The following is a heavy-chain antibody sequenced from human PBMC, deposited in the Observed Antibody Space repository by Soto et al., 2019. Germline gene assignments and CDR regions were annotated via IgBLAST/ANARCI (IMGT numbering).Heavy chain of an antibody. Sequence: NPSETLSLTCTVSGGSISSGGYYWSWIRQPPGKGLEWIGYIYYSGSTYYNPSLKSRVTISVDTSKNQFSLKLSSVTAADTAVYYCASTRSYGDYDIWCDPWGQGTLVTVSS. CDR1: GGSISSGGYY. CDR2: IYYSGST. J-gene: IGHJ5*02. D-gene: IGHD4-17*01. V-gene: IGHV4-31*03. CDR3: ASTRSYGDYDIWCDP.